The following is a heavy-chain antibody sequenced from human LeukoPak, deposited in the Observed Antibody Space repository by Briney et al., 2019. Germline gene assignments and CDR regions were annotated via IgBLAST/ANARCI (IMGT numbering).Heavy chain of an antibody. D-gene: IGHD1-1*01. CDR2: MSSSGRTI. J-gene: IGHJ4*02. CDR1: GFTFSSYE. Sequence: PGGSLRLSCAASGFTFSSYEMNWVRQAPGKGLEGVSYMSSSGRTIYYADSVKGRFTISRDNAKNSLYLQMNSLRAEDTAVYYCAREGPNWNDFDHWGQGTLVTVSS. CDR3: AREGPNWNDFDH. V-gene: IGHV3-48*03.